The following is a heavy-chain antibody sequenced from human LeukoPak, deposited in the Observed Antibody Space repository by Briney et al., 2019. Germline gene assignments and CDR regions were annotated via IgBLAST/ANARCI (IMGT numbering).Heavy chain of an antibody. CDR2: ISYDGSNK. Sequence: GGSLRLSCAASGFTFSSYAMHWVRQAPGKGLEWVAVISYDGSNKYYADSVKGRFTISRDNAKNSLYLQMNSLRAEDTAVYYCARKILSLEDGYFDLWGRGTLVTVSS. V-gene: IGHV3-30*04. CDR3: ARKILSLEDGYFDL. J-gene: IGHJ2*01. CDR1: GFTFSSYA. D-gene: IGHD1-1*01.